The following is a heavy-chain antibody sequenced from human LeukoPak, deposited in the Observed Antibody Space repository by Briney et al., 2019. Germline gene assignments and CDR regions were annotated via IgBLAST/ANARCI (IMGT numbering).Heavy chain of an antibody. CDR2: ICVYTGNT. CDR1: GYPFTGYG. D-gene: IGHD6-19*01. CDR3: ARDTGGSGWYRSFDY. Sequence: ASVTVSCKASGYPFTGYGFSWVRQAPGQGLEWLGWICVYTGNTDYAQNLQGRVTMTTDTSTSTAYMELRSLRSDDTAVYYCARDTGGSGWYRSFDYWGQGTLVTVSS. J-gene: IGHJ4*02. V-gene: IGHV1-18*01.